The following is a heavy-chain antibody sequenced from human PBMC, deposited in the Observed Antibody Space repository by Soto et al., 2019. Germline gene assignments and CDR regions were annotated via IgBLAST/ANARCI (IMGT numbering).Heavy chain of an antibody. CDR3: AGGYSGYDDFDY. CDR2: ISAYNGNT. D-gene: IGHD5-12*01. J-gene: IGHJ4*02. V-gene: IGHV1-18*01. CDR1: GYTFTSYG. Sequence: ASVKVSFKASGYTFTSYGISWVRQAPGQGLEWMGWISAYNGNTNYAQKLQGRVTMTTDTSTSTAYMELRSLRSDDTAVYYCAGGYSGYDDFDYWGQGTLVTVSS.